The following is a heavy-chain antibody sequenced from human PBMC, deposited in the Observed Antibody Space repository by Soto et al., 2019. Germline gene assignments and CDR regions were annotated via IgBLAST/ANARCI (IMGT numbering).Heavy chain of an antibody. CDR2: IIPIFGTA. CDR1: GGTFSSYA. D-gene: IGHD1-26*01. Sequence: SVKVSCKASGGTFSSYAISWVRQAPGQGLEWMGGIIPIFGTANYAQKFQGRVTITADESTSTAYMELSSLRAEDTAVYYCARHGAPWELLPPYYFDYWGQGTLVTVSS. V-gene: IGHV1-69*13. J-gene: IGHJ4*02. CDR3: ARHGAPWELLPPYYFDY.